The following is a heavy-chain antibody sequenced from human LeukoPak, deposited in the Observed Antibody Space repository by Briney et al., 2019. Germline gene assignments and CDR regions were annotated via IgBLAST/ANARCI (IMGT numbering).Heavy chain of an antibody. J-gene: IGHJ6*03. Sequence: ASVKVSCKASGGTFGSYGISWVRRAPGQGLEWMGGIIPMLGTPNYAQRFQGRVTITTDESTSTAYMELSSLRSDDTAVYYCAREGRTYYMDVWGKGTTVTDSS. CDR3: AREGRTYYMDV. CDR2: IIPMLGTP. CDR1: GGTFGSYG. D-gene: IGHD3-10*01. V-gene: IGHV1-69*05.